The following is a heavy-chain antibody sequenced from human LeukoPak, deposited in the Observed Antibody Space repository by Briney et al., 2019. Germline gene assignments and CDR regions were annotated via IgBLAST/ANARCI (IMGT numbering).Heavy chain of an antibody. J-gene: IGHJ4*02. D-gene: IGHD3-3*01. CDR1: GGSFSGYY. CDR2: INHSGST. V-gene: IGHV4-34*01. CDR3: ARGTWDDFSSGYYSTYFDY. Sequence: SETLSLTCAVYGGSFSGYYWSWIRQPPGKGLEWIGEINHSGSTNYNPSLKSRVTISVATSKNQFSLKLSSVTAADTAVYYCARGTWDDFSSGYYSTYFDYWGQGTLVTVSS.